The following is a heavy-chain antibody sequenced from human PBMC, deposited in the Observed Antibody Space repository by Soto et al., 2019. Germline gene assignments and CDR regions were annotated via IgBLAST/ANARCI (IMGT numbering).Heavy chain of an antibody. J-gene: IGHJ6*03. V-gene: IGHV6-1*01. Sequence: PSQTLSLTCAISGDSASSNSAAWNWIRQSPSRGLEWLGRTYYRSKWYNDYAVSVKSRITINPDTSKNQFSLQLNSVTPEDTAVYYCARATYDILTGYYYYYMDVWGKGTTVTVSS. CDR1: GDSASSNSAA. D-gene: IGHD3-9*01. CDR2: TYYRSKWYN. CDR3: ARATYDILTGYYYYYMDV.